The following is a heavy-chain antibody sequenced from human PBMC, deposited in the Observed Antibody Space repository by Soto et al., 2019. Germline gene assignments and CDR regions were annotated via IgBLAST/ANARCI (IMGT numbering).Heavy chain of an antibody. J-gene: IGHJ4*02. V-gene: IGHV4-59*01. CDR3: ARAYYDFWSGYYNDY. CDR2: IYYSGST. Sequence: PSETLSLTCTVSGGSISSYYWSWIRQPPGKGLEWIGYIYYSGSTNYNPSLKSRVTISVDTSKNQFSLKLSSVTAADTAVYYCARAYYDFWSGYYNDYWGQGTLVTVSS. D-gene: IGHD3-3*01. CDR1: GGSISSYY.